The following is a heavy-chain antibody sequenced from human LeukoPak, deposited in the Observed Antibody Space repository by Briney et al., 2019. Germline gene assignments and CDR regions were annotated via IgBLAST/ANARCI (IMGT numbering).Heavy chain of an antibody. D-gene: IGHD1-26*01. J-gene: IGHJ4*02. CDR2: IYYSGST. Sequence: SEPLSLTCTVSGRSMNSYHWSCIRQPPGKGVVWIGYIYYSGSTNYNPSLKSRVTISVDTSKNQFSLKLSSVTAADTAVYYCARDLGATGDYWGQGTLVTVSS. CDR1: GRSMNSYH. V-gene: IGHV4-59*01. CDR3: ARDLGATGDY.